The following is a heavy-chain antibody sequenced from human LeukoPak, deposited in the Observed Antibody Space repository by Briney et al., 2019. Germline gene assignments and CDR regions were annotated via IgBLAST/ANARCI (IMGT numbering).Heavy chain of an antibody. D-gene: IGHD6-13*01. CDR1: GYSFTSYW. CDR3: ARHRSSWALQDYYYYGMDV. V-gene: IGHV5-51*01. CDR2: IYPGDSDT. J-gene: IGHJ6*02. Sequence: GESLKISCKGSGYSFTSYWIGWVRQMPGKGLEWMGIIYPGDSDTRYSPSFQGQVTTSADKSISTAYLQWSSLKASDTAMYYCARHRSSWALQDYYYYGMDVWGQGTTVTVSS.